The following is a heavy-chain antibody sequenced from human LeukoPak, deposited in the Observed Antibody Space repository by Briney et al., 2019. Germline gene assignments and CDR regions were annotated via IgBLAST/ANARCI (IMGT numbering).Heavy chain of an antibody. D-gene: IGHD2-21*02. CDR3: ARGVTARGFYYYMDV. CDR1: GHTFTGYY. Sequence: ASVKVSCKASGHTFTGYYMHWVRQAPGQGLEWMGWINSNTGGTNYAQTFQGRVTMTRDTSISTAYMELNRLRSDDTAVYYCARGVTARGFYYYMDVWGKGTTVTISS. J-gene: IGHJ6*03. CDR2: INSNTGGT. V-gene: IGHV1-2*02.